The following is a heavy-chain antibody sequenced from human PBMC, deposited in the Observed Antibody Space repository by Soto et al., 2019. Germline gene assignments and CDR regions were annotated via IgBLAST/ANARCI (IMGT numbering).Heavy chain of an antibody. CDR3: ARDVSPTPIYYDSSGYANWFDP. J-gene: IGHJ5*02. V-gene: IGHV4-4*07. CDR1: GGSISSYY. Sequence: SETLSLTCTVSGGSISSYYWSWIRQPAGKGLEWIGRIYTSGSTNYNPSIKSRVTMSGDTSKNQFSLKLSSVTAADTAVYYCARDVSPTPIYYDSSGYANWFDPWGQGTLVTVSS. D-gene: IGHD3-22*01. CDR2: IYTSGST.